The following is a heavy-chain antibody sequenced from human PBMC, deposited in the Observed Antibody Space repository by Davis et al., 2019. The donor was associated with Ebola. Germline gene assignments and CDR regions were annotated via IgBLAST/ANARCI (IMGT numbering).Heavy chain of an antibody. V-gene: IGHV3-47*01. D-gene: IGHD2-15*01. J-gene: IGHJ6*02. Sequence: PGGSLRLSCAASGFAFSSYALHWVRRAPGKGLEWVSAIGTGGDTYYADSVMGRFTISRDNAKKSLYLHMNSLIAEDMAVYYCARDSTIRLARSGGSCYPGALYGMDVWGQGTTVTVSS. CDR3: ARDSTIRLARSGGSCYPGALYGMDV. CDR2: IGTGGDT. CDR1: GFAFSSYA.